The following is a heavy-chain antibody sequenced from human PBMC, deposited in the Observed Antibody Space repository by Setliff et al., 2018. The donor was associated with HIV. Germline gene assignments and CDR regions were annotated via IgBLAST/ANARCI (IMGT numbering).Heavy chain of an antibody. CDR3: ARHSDDRDPWYFDL. CDR2: IDPSDSYT. J-gene: IGHJ2*01. Sequence: AGESLKISCVGPGYSFTSSEISWVRQMPGKGLEWMGKIDPSDSYTKYNPSFEGHVTISADKSINTAHLQLNSLKASDTAKYYCARHSDDRDPWYFDLWGRGTLVTVPQ. D-gene: IGHD1-1*01. V-gene: IGHV5-10-1*01. CDR1: GYSFTSSE.